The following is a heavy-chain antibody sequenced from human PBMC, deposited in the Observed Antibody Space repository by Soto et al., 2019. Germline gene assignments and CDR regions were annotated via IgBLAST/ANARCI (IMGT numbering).Heavy chain of an antibody. D-gene: IGHD1-7*01. J-gene: IGHJ5*02. CDR3: ARLPLNWNYRGPFDP. Sequence: SVILDPLCTVLGVHLRNGFDWGWLPKTPGKGLEWIGSIYHSGSTYYNPSLKSRVTISVDTSKNQFSLKLSSVTAADTAVYYCARLPLNWNYRGPFDPWGQGTLVT. CDR1: GVHLRNGFD. CDR2: IYHSGST. V-gene: IGHV4-38-2*02.